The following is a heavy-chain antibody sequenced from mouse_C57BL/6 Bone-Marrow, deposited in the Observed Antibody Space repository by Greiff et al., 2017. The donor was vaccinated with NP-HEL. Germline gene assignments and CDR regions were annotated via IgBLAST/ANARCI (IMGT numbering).Heavy chain of an antibody. J-gene: IGHJ4*01. CDR3: TRDRRGTYAMDY. V-gene: IGHV5-9-1*02. Sequence: EVHLVESGEGLVKPGGSLKLSCAASGFTFSSYAMSWVRQTPEKRLEWVAYISSGGDYIYYADTVKGRFTISRDNARNTQYLQMSSLKSEDTAMYYCTRDRRGTYAMDYWGQGTSVTVSS. CDR2: ISSGGDYI. CDR1: GFTFSSYA. D-gene: IGHD2-14*01.